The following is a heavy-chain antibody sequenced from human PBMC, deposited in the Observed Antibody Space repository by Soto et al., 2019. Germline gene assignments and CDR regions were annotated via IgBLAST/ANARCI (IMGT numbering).Heavy chain of an antibody. D-gene: IGHD1-26*01. Sequence: QVQLVESGGGVVQPGRSLRLSCVASGFTFSSYGMHWVRQAPGKGLEWVAIISYDGSNTYYADSVKGPFTISRDNSKNTLYLQMNSLRAEDTSVYYCAKEGGLSGSYYISSSYYFDYWGQGTLVTVSS. J-gene: IGHJ4*02. CDR1: GFTFSSYG. V-gene: IGHV3-30*18. CDR2: ISYDGSNT. CDR3: AKEGGLSGSYYISSSYYFDY.